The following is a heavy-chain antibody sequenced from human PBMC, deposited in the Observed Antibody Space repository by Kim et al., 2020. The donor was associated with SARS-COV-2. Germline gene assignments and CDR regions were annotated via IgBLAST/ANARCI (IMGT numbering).Heavy chain of an antibody. Sequence: SETLSLTCTVSGGSISSYYWSWIRQPPGKGPEWIGYIYYSGSTNYNPSLKSRVTILVDTSKNKFSLKLSSVTAADTAVYYCARHPITIRGDTDASDIWG. D-gene: IGHD3-10*01. CDR2: IYYSGST. CDR3: ARHPITIRGDTDASDI. V-gene: IGHV4-59*08. J-gene: IGHJ3*02. CDR1: GGSISSYY.